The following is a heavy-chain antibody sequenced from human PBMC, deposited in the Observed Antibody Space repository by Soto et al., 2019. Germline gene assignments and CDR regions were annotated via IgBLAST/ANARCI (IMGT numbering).Heavy chain of an antibody. CDR2: INPSGGST. CDR1: GYTFTSYY. CDR3: ARAQITGPPNAAFDI. V-gene: IGHV1-46*03. J-gene: IGHJ3*02. D-gene: IGHD1-20*01. Sequence: QVQLVQSGAEVKKPGASVKVSCKASGYTFTSYYMHWVRQAPGQGLEWMGIINPSGGSTSYAQKFQGRVTMTRDTSTSTVYMELSSLRSEDTAVYYCARAQITGPPNAAFDIWGQGTMVTVSS.